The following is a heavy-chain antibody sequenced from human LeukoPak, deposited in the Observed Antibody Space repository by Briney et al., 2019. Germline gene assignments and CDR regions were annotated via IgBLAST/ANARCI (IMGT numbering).Heavy chain of an antibody. Sequence: GGSLRLSCAASGFTFSSYSMNWVRQAPGKGLEWVSSISSSSSYIYYADSVKGRFTISRDNSKNTLYLQMNSLRAEDTAVYYCAKDGAPTYYDFWSGYQNLYFDYWGQGTLVTVSS. CDR1: GFTFSSYS. CDR3: AKDGAPTYYDFWSGYQNLYFDY. CDR2: ISSSSSYI. D-gene: IGHD3-3*01. J-gene: IGHJ4*02. V-gene: IGHV3-21*04.